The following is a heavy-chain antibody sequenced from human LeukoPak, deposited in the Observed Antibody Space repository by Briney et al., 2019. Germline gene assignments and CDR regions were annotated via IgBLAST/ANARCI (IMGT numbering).Heavy chain of an antibody. Sequence: SETLSLTCTVSGGSISSGDYYWSWIRQPPGKGLEWIGYIYYSGSTYYNPSLKSRVTISVDTSKNQFSLKLSSVTAADTAVYYCARGVTRTSGSYLYGWFDPWGQGTLVTVSS. J-gene: IGHJ5*02. D-gene: IGHD1-26*01. CDR2: IYYSGST. CDR1: GGSISSGDYY. V-gene: IGHV4-30-4*08. CDR3: ARGVTRTSGSYLYGWFDP.